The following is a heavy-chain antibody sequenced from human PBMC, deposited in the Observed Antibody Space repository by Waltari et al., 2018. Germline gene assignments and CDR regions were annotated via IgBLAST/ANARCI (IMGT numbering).Heavy chain of an antibody. J-gene: IGHJ5*02. CDR2: IYYSGST. CDR3: ARGITLIDP. D-gene: IGHD3-16*01. V-gene: IGHV4-39*07. CDR1: GGSTSSRSYY. Sequence: QLQLQESGPGLVKPSETLSLTCTVSGGSTSSRSYYWGWIRQPPGKGLEWIGSIYYSGSTYYNPSLKSRVTISVDTSKNQFSLKLSSVTAADTAVYYCARGITLIDPWGQGTLVTVSS.